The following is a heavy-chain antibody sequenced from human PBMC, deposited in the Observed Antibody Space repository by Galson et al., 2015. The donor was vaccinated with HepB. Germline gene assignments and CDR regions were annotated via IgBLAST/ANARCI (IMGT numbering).Heavy chain of an antibody. CDR1: GYTFTGYY. CDR3: ARAVSRDEGDYERAPYYYYGMDV. V-gene: IGHV1-2*06. CDR2: INPNSGGT. D-gene: IGHD4-17*01. J-gene: IGHJ6*02. Sequence: SVKVSCKASGYTFTGYYMHWVRQAPGQGLEWMGRINPNSGGTNYAQKFQGRVTITADESTSTAYMELSSLRSEDTAVYYCARAVSRDEGDYERAPYYYYGMDVWGQGTTVTVSS.